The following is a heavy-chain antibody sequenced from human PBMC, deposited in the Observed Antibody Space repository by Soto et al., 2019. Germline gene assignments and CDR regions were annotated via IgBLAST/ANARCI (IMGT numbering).Heavy chain of an antibody. Sequence: SETLSLTCTVSGASMGRYYWGWIRQPPGKGLEWVGGIFYTGTTYYNPSLKDRLSISVDTSKNSFSLNLTSVTAADTAVYFCARLVVVAPVANVWGQGALVTVSS. CDR3: ARLVVVAPVANV. D-gene: IGHD2-21*01. CDR2: IFYTGTT. CDR1: GASMGRYY. V-gene: IGHV4-39*01. J-gene: IGHJ4*02.